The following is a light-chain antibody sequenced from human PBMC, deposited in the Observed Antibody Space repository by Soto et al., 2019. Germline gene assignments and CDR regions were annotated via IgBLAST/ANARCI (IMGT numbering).Light chain of an antibody. CDR1: QSVSNN. V-gene: IGKV3-15*01. CDR2: YAS. J-gene: IGKJ5*01. Sequence: EIMMTQSPVTLSVSPGERATLSCRASQSVSNNLAWYQQKPGQAPRLLIYYASTRATGIPARFSGSGSGTEFTLTISSLQSEDFALYYCQQYKDWPPITFGQGTRLEIK. CDR3: QQYKDWPPIT.